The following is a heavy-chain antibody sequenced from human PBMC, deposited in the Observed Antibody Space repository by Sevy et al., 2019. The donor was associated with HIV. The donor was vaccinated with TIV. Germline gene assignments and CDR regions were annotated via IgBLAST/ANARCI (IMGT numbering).Heavy chain of an antibody. V-gene: IGHV3-33*01. J-gene: IGHJ6*02. CDR2: IWYDGSNK. Sequence: GGSLRLSCAASGLTFSSYGMHWVRQAPGKGLEWVAVIWYDGSNKYYADSVKGRFTISRDNSKNTLYLQMNSLRAEDTAVYYCARYFVAAAGTGYGMDVWGQGTTVTVSS. D-gene: IGHD6-13*01. CDR3: ARYFVAAAGTGYGMDV. CDR1: GLTFSSYG.